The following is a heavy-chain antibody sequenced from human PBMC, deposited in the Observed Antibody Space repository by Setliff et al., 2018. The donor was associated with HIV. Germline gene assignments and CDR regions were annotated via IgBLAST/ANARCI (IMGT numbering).Heavy chain of an antibody. V-gene: IGHV4-61*02. CDR3: ARGEYNWNSFGDAFDI. Sequence: KPSETLSLTCTASGGSISSGSYYWSWIRQPAGKGLEWIGRIYTSGSTNYNPSLKSRVTISVDTSKNQFSLKLSSVTAADTAVYYCARGEYNWNSFGDAFDIWGQGTMVTVSS. D-gene: IGHD1-7*01. CDR1: GGSISSGSYY. J-gene: IGHJ3*02. CDR2: IYTSGST.